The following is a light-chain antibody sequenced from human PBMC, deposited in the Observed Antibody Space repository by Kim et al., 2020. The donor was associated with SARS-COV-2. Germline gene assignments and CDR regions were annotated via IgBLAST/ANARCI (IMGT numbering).Light chain of an antibody. CDR3: QVWDSGTDHVV. CDR1: NVGKKS. J-gene: IGLJ2*01. CDR2: YDS. V-gene: IGLV3-21*04. Sequence: APGKTAGLSCGGNNVGKKSGHWFRQRPGQAPVRVIYYDSDRPSGIPERVAGSNSENTATLIVSRVEAGDEAGYYCQVWDSGTDHVVFGGGTQLTVL.